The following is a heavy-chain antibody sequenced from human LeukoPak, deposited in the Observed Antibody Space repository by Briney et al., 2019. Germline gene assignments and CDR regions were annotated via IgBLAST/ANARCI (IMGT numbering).Heavy chain of an antibody. J-gene: IGHJ3*02. CDR1: GGSISSGDYY. CDR3: ARRFGRSWSAFDI. V-gene: IGHV4-30-4*01. Sequence: PSETLSLTCTVSGGSISSGDYYWSWIRQPPGKGLEWIGYIYYSGSTYYNPSLKNRVTISVDTSKNQFSLSLSSMTAADTAVYYCARRFGRSWSAFDIWGQGTMVTVSS. CDR2: IYYSGST. D-gene: IGHD6-13*01.